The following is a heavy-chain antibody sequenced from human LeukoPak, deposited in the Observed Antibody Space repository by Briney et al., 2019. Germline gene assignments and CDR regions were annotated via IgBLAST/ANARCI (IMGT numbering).Heavy chain of an antibody. Sequence: APVKVSCKAAEYMVISFYMHWVRQSPGQGVEGMGIINPRGGSTIYAQKCQDRGTMTRDTSTSTVYMELSSLKSEDTAVYYCAREDIVLVDAVRYYYYGMDVGGQGTTVTVSS. V-gene: IGHV1-46*01. J-gene: IGHJ6*02. CDR1: EYMVISFY. CDR3: AREDIVLVDAVRYYYYGMDV. CDR2: INPRGGST. D-gene: IGHD2-15*01.